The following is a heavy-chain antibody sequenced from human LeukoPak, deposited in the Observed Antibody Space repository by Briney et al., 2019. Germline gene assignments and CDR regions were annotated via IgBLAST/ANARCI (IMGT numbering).Heavy chain of an antibody. J-gene: IGHJ3*01. CDR2: ISGSGGST. Sequence: GGSLRLSCAASGFTFSSYAMSWVSQAPGEGLEWVSSISGSGGSTYYADSVKGRFTISRDKSKNMLYLQMNSLRAEDTAVYYCAKIHNWGGFDAFDFWGQGTMVTVSS. CDR3: AKIHNWGGFDAFDF. D-gene: IGHD1-1*01. CDR1: GFTFSSYA. V-gene: IGHV3-23*01.